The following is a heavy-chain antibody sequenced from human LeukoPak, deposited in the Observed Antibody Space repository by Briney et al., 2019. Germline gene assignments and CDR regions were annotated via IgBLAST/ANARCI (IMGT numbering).Heavy chain of an antibody. CDR3: ARDPGLSGYYFDF. V-gene: IGHV3-48*01. CDR2: ISSSSTTI. D-gene: IGHD3-22*01. Sequence: PGGSLRLSCAASGFTFSLYSMNWVRQAPGKGLEWVSYISSSSTTISNADSVRGRFTISRDNAKKSLYLQMNSLRAEDTAVYYCARDPGLSGYYFDFWGQGTLVTVSS. CDR1: GFTFSLYS. J-gene: IGHJ4*02.